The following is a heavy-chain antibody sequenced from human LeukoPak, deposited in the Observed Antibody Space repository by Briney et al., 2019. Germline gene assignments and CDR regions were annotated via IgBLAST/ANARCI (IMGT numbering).Heavy chain of an antibody. CDR2: ISAYNGNT. J-gene: IGHJ5*02. Sequence: ASVKVSCKASGYTFTSYGISWVRQAPGQGLEWMGWISAYNGNTNYAQKLQGRVTMTTDTSTSTAYMELRRLRSDDTAVYYCAREVSSSWYRRDMNWFDPWGQGTLVTVSS. V-gene: IGHV1-18*01. D-gene: IGHD6-13*01. CDR1: GYTFTSYG. CDR3: AREVSSSWYRRDMNWFDP.